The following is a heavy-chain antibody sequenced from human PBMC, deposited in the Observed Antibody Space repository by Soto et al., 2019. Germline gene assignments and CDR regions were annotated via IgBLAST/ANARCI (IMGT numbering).Heavy chain of an antibody. D-gene: IGHD1-26*01. Sequence: QVQLQESGPGLVKPSETLSLTCTVSGGSISSYYWSWIRQPAGKGLEWIGRIYTSGSTNYNPSLRSRVTMSVDTSKNQFSLKLSSVTAADTAVYYCARGPQSGSYKGTFDYWGQGTLVTVSS. V-gene: IGHV4-4*07. CDR2: IYTSGST. J-gene: IGHJ4*02. CDR3: ARGPQSGSYKGTFDY. CDR1: GGSISSYY.